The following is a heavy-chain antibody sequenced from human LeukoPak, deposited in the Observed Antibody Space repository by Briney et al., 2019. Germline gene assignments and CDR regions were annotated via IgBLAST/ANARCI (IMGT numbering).Heavy chain of an antibody. CDR1: GGSISGSSYY. CDR3: ARQNSGYDSDY. V-gene: IGHV4-39*01. D-gene: IGHD5-12*01. J-gene: IGHJ4*02. Sequence: SETLSLTCTVSGGSISGSSYYWGWIRQPPGKGLEWIGSIYYSGSTYYNPSLKSRVAISVDTSKNQFSLKLSSVTAADTAVYYCARQNSGYDSDYWGQGTLVTVSS. CDR2: IYYSGST.